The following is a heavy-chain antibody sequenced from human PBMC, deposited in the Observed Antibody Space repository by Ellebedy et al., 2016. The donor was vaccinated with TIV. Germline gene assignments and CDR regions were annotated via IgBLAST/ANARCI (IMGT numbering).Heavy chain of an antibody. J-gene: IGHJ1*01. CDR3: AREAGTSGWYSGFQH. CDR2: ISAGGNT. Sequence: GESLKISCAASGFTFSSYSMNWVRQAPGKGLEWVSGISAGGNTHYADSVKGRFTISRNDSKNTLYLQMNSLRAEDTANYYCAREAGTSGWYSGFQHWGQGTLVTVSS. CDR1: GFTFSSYS. V-gene: IGHV3-53*01. D-gene: IGHD6-19*01.